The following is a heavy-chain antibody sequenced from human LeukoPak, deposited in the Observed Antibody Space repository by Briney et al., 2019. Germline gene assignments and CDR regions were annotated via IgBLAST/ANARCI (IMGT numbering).Heavy chain of an antibody. CDR2: ISNDITTT. D-gene: IGHD5-18*01. Sequence: GGSLRLSCVVSGFPFTNNPMNWVRQAPGKGLEWVSYISNDITTTYYAESVKGRFTISRDNAKNSLYLQMNSLRVEDTAVYYCARGDGKSYEIDYWGQGTLVTVSS. J-gene: IGHJ4*02. CDR3: ARGDGKSYEIDY. CDR1: GFPFTNNP. V-gene: IGHV3-48*01.